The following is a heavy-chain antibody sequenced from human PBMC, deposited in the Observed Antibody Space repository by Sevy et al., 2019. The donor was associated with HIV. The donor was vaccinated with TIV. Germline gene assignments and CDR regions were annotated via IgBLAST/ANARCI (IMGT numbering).Heavy chain of an antibody. CDR2: IIPSFGTT. J-gene: IGHJ4*02. CDR3: ARGGIGDYSKYFEY. D-gene: IGHD4-4*01. V-gene: IGHV1-69*13. Sequence: ASVKVSCKASADTFSSYAINWVRQAPGQGLEWMGGIIPSFGTTKYGPRFQGRVTITAVESTSTAYMELSSLRSEDSAVFYCARGGIGDYSKYFEYWGQGTLVTVSS. CDR1: ADTFSSYA.